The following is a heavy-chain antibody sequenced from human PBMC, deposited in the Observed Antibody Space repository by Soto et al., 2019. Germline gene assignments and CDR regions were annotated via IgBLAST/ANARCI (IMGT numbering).Heavy chain of an antibody. V-gene: IGHV1-69*13. CDR1: GGTFSSYA. D-gene: IGHD2-2*01. Sequence: ASVKVSCKASGGTFSSYAISWVRQAPGQGLEWMGGIIPIFGTANYAQKFQGRVTITADESTSTAYMGLSSLRSEDTAVYYCARAFSSTTSSYYFDYWGQGTLVTVSS. J-gene: IGHJ4*02. CDR2: IIPIFGTA. CDR3: ARAFSSTTSSYYFDY.